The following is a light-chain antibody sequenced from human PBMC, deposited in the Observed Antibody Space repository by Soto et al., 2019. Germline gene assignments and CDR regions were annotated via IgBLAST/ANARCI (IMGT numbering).Light chain of an antibody. CDR2: GNS. CDR3: QSYDSSMGGSYV. J-gene: IGLJ1*01. CDR1: SSNIGAGYD. V-gene: IGLV1-40*01. Sequence: QSVLTQPPSVSGAPVHRVTISCTGSSSNIGAGYDVHWYQQLPGTAPKLLIYGNSNRPSGVPDRFSGPKSGTSASLAITGLQAEDEADYYCQSYDSSMGGSYVFGTGTKVTVL.